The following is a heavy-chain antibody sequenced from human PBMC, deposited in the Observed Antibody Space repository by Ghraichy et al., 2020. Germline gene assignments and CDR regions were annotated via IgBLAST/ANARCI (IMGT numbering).Heavy chain of an antibody. J-gene: IGHJ4*02. D-gene: IGHD3-22*01. CDR1: GFSLSTSGVG. CDR3: AHSYYYDGSGYSILYPFGY. Sequence: SGPTLVKPTQTLTLTCTFSGFSLSTSGVGVGWIRQHPGKALELLALIYWNDDKRYSPSLQSRLTITKDTSKNQVVLTMTNMDPVDTATDYCAHSYYYDGSGYSILYPFGYWGQGTLVTVSS. CDR2: IYWNDDK. V-gene: IGHV2-5*01.